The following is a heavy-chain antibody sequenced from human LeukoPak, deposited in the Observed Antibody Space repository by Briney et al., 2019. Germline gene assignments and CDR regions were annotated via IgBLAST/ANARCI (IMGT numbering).Heavy chain of an antibody. J-gene: IGHJ6*02. CDR2: IWYDGSNK. CDR3: ARDRKDYYYYGMDV. V-gene: IGHV3-33*01. Sequence: GGSLRLSCAASGFTFSSYGMHWVRQAPGKGLEWVAVIWYDGSNKYYADSVKGRFTISRDNFKNTLYLQMNSLRAEDTAVYYCARDRKDYYYYGMDVWGQGTTVTVSS. CDR1: GFTFSSYG.